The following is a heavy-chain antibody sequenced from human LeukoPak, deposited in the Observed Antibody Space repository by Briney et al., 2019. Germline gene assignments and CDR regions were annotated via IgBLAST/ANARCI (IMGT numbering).Heavy chain of an antibody. CDR3: ARGRLATVVTFDY. D-gene: IGHD4-23*01. J-gene: IGHJ4*02. CDR1: GFTFSRYN. Sequence: GSLRLSCAASGFTFSRYNMNWVRQAPGKGLEWVSYISSSGSTINYADSLKGRFTISRDNAKNSLYLQMNSLRAEDTAVYYCARGRLATVVTFDYWGQGTLVTVSS. V-gene: IGHV3-48*04. CDR2: ISSSGSTI.